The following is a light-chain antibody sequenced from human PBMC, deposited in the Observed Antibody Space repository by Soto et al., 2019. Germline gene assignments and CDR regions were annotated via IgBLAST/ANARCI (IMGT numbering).Light chain of an antibody. CDR1: QSISRE. J-gene: IGKJ2*01. V-gene: IGKV3-15*01. CDR2: SAS. Sequence: EIVMTQSPATLSVSPGERATLSCRASQSISRELAWYQQKPGQPARLLIYSASTRATGVPARFTGSGSGSEVTLTISGLQSEEFAVYYCQQGHNWPLTFGQGTRLEI. CDR3: QQGHNWPLT.